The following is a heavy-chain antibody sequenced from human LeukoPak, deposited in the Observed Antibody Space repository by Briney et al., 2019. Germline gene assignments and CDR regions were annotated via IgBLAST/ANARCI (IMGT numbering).Heavy chain of an antibody. D-gene: IGHD2-2*01. J-gene: IGHJ5*02. CDR3: AKDPLGCSSTSCQNGFDP. Sequence: GGSLRLSCAASGVTVSDNYMSWVRQAPGKGLEWVSAISGSGGTTYYADSVKGRFTISRDNSKNTLYLEVNSLRAEDTAIYYCAKDPLGCSSTSCQNGFDPWGQGTLVTVSS. CDR1: GVTVSDNY. V-gene: IGHV3-23*01. CDR2: ISGSGGTT.